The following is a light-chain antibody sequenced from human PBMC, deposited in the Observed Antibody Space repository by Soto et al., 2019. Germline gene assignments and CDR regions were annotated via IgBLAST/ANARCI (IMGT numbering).Light chain of an antibody. V-gene: IGKV3-20*01. CDR2: GAS. CDR3: QLYGDSGIT. CDR1: QSVSRNF. Sequence: EIVLTQSPGTLSFSPGERATLSCRASQSVSRNFIAWYQQKPGQAPRLLIYGASTRATGSPDRFSGSGSGTDFTLTINGLEPEDFAVYHCQLYGDSGITFGGGTKVEIK. J-gene: IGKJ4*01.